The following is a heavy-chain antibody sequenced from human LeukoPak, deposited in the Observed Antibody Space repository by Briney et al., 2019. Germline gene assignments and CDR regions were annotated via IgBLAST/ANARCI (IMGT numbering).Heavy chain of an antibody. CDR1: GFTFSSYW. J-gene: IGHJ4*02. Sequence: PGGSLRLSCAASGFTFSSYWMNWVRQAPGKGLEWVSISGGSTYYADSVKGRFTISRDNSKNTLYLQMNSLRAEDTAVYYCARDLGSGWNFDYWGQGTLVTVSS. CDR2: SGGST. CDR3: ARDLGSGWNFDY. V-gene: IGHV3-53*01. D-gene: IGHD6-19*01.